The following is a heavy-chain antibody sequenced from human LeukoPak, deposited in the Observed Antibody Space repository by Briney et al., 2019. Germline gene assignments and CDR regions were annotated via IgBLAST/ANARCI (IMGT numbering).Heavy chain of an antibody. CDR2: IIPIFGTA. Sequence: SVKVSCQASGGTFSSYAISWVRQAPGHGLEWMGGIIPIFGTANYAQKFQGRVTITADKSTNTAYMELSSLRSEDTAVYYCASGGVGAFDIWGQGTMVTVSS. CDR1: GGTFSSYA. J-gene: IGHJ3*02. D-gene: IGHD3-16*01. CDR3: ASGGVGAFDI. V-gene: IGHV1-69*06.